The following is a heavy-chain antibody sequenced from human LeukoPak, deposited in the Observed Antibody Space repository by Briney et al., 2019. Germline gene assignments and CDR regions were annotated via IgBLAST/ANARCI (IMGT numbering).Heavy chain of an antibody. Sequence: PSEALSLTCAVYDGSFSGYYWSWIRQPPGKGLEWIGEINHSGSTNYNPSLKSRVTISLDTSKSQFSLKVRYVTAADTAVYYCARGLNDSWTGENYWGQGTLVTVSS. D-gene: IGHD3-3*01. CDR2: INHSGST. CDR1: DGSFSGYY. V-gene: IGHV4-34*01. CDR3: ARGLNDSWTGENY. J-gene: IGHJ4*02.